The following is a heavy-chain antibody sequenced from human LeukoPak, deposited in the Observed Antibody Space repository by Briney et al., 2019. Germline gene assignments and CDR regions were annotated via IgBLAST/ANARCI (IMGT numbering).Heavy chain of an antibody. CDR2: IYYSGST. J-gene: IGHJ4*02. V-gene: IGHV4-61*01. D-gene: IGHD2/OR15-2a*01. CDR1: GGSISGGSYY. Sequence: PSQTLSLTCTVSGGSISGGSYYWSWIRQPPGKGLEWIGYIYYSGSTKYNLSLKSRATISVDTSKNQLSLKLSSVTAADTAVYYCARGEYGLFDYWGQGTLVTVSS. CDR3: ARGEYGLFDY.